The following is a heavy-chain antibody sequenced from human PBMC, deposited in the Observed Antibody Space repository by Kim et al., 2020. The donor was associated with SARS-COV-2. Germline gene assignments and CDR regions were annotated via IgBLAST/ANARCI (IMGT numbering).Heavy chain of an antibody. D-gene: IGHD2-2*01. CDR2: INHSGST. CDR3: ARVRWDIVVVPAAEFDY. Sequence: SETLSLTCAVYGGSFSGYYWSWIRQPPGKGLEWIGEINHSGSTNYNPSLKSRVTITVDTSKNQFSLKLSSVTAADTAVYYCARVRWDIVVVPAAEFDYWGQGTLVTVSS. J-gene: IGHJ4*02. V-gene: IGHV4-34*01. CDR1: GGSFSGYY.